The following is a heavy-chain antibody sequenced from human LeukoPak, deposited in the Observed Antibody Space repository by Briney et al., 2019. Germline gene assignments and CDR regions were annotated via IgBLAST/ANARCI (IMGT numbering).Heavy chain of an antibody. V-gene: IGHV3-21*01. CDR2: IGTSGHI. Sequence: PGGSLRLSCAASGFTFSSYPLNWVRQAPGKGLEWVSSIGTSGHIYYADSVKGRFTISRDNSQNTLYLQMNSLRAEDTAVYYCARVDGGSSSWYFSYYYMDVWGKGTTVTVSS. J-gene: IGHJ6*03. D-gene: IGHD6-13*01. CDR1: GFTFSSYP. CDR3: ARVDGGSSSWYFSYYYMDV.